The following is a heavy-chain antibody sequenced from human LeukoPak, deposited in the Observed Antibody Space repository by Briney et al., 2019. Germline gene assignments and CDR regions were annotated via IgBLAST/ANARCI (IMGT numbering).Heavy chain of an antibody. Sequence: SVKVSCKGSGGTFSSYAISWVRQAPGQGLEWVGGIIPIFGTANYAQKFQGRVTITADESTSTAYMELSSLRSEDTAVYYCARGYVPAAIQNYYYGMDVWGQGTTVTASS. J-gene: IGHJ6*02. D-gene: IGHD2-2*02. V-gene: IGHV1-69*01. CDR1: GGTFSSYA. CDR3: ARGYVPAAIQNYYYGMDV. CDR2: IIPIFGTA.